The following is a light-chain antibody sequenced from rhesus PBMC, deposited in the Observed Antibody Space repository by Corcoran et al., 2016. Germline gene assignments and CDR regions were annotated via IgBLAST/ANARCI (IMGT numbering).Light chain of an antibody. CDR3: LQHNTYPLT. J-gene: IGKJ4*01. CDR2: AAS. V-gene: IGKV1-28*03. CDR1: QGISSY. Sequence: DIQMIQSPSSLSASVGDTVSITCRVRQGISSYLNWFQQKAGKAHKHLLYAASSLESGVPARFSVSGSRTDFTLTLSSLQPEDFAVYYCLQHNTYPLTFGGGTKVELK.